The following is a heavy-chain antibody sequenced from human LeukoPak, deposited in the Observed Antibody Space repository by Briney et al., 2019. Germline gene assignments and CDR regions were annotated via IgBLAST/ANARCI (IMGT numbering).Heavy chain of an antibody. J-gene: IGHJ3*02. CDR1: EFSVGSNY. Sequence: GGSLRLSGAASEFSVGSNYMTWVRQAPGKGLEWVSLIYSGGSTYYADSVKGRFTISRDNSKNTLYLQMNSLRAEDTAVYYCARDSPVETGTTNAFDIWGQGTMVTVSS. CDR2: IYSGGST. V-gene: IGHV3-66*01. CDR3: ARDSPVETGTTNAFDI. D-gene: IGHD1-1*01.